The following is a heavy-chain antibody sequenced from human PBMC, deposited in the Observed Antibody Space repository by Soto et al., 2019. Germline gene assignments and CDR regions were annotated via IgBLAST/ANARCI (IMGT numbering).Heavy chain of an antibody. D-gene: IGHD2-2*03. CDR3: ARLNGYCVSTNCHGYYGMDV. J-gene: IGHJ6*02. CDR1: GGSISSSSYY. Sequence: ETLSLTCTVSGGSISSSSYYWGWIRQPPGKGLELFWCFYYSGSTYYYPSLKSRVTISVDTSKNQFSLKLSSVTAADTAVYYCARLNGYCVSTNCHGYYGMDVWGQGTTVTVSS. CDR2: FYYSGST. V-gene: IGHV4-39*01.